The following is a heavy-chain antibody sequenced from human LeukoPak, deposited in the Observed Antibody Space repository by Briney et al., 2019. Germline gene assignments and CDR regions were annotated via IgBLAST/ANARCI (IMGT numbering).Heavy chain of an antibody. CDR1: GITVSSNY. CDR3: AIMGTVRGVINDY. Sequence: GGSLRLSCAASGITVSSNYMSWVRQAPGKGLEWVSVIYSGGSTYYADSVKGRFTISRDNSKNTLYLQMNSLRAEDTAVYYCAIMGTVRGVINDYWGQGTLVTVFS. V-gene: IGHV3-66*01. J-gene: IGHJ4*02. D-gene: IGHD3-10*01. CDR2: IYSGGST.